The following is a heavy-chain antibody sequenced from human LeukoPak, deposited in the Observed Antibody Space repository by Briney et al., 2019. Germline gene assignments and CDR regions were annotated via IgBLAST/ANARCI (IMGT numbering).Heavy chain of an antibody. D-gene: IGHD1-26*01. J-gene: IGHJ4*02. Sequence: VGSLRLSCAASGFTFSSYWMSWVRQAPGKGLEWVANIKQDGSEKYYVDSVKGRFTISRDNAKNSLYLQMNSLRAEDTAVYYCARERAVGAGDYFDYWGQGALVTVSS. CDR2: IKQDGSEK. CDR3: ARERAVGAGDYFDY. CDR1: GFTFSSYW. V-gene: IGHV3-7*01.